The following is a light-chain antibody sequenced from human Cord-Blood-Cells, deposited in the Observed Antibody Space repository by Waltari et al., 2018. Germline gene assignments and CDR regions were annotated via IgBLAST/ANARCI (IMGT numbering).Light chain of an antibody. V-gene: IGLV2-14*01. CDR3: SSYTSSSTLYV. Sequence: QSALTQPASVSGSPGQSITISCTGTSSDAGGYNYFPCYQQHPGKAPKLMIYEVSNRPSGVSNRFSGSKSGNTASLTISGLQAEDEADYYCSSYTSSSTLYVFGTGTKVTVL. CDR2: EVS. J-gene: IGLJ1*01. CDR1: SSDAGGYNY.